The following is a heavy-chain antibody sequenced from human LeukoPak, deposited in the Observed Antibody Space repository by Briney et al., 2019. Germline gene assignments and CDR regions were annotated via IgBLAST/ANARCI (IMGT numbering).Heavy chain of an antibody. CDR2: IIPIFGTA. Sequence: SVTVSCTASGGTFSSYAISWVRQAPGQGLEWMGGIIPIFGTANYAQKFQGRVTITADESTSTAYMELSSLRSEDTAVYYCAREESSPRYYNWFDPWGQGTLVTLSS. J-gene: IGHJ5*02. CDR3: AREESSPRYYNWFDP. D-gene: IGHD3-10*01. CDR1: GGTFSSYA. V-gene: IGHV1-69*01.